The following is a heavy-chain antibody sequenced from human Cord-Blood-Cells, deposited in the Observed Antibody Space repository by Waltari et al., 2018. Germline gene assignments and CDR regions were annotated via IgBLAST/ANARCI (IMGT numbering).Heavy chain of an antibody. CDR2: ISAYNGNT. J-gene: IGHJ6*02. D-gene: IGHD6-13*01. V-gene: IGHV1-18*01. CDR3: ARVPGGGSSWYYYYYGMDV. CDR1: GYTFTSYG. Sequence: QVQLVQSGAEVKKPGASVKVSCKASGYTFTSYGISWVRQAPGQGLEWMGWISAYNGNTNYAQKLQGRVTMTTDTSTSTAYMELRGLRSDDTAVYYCARVPGGGSSWYYYYYGMDVWGQGTTVTVSS.